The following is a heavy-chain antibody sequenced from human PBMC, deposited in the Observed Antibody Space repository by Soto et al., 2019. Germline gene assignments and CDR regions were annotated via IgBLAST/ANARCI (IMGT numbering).Heavy chain of an antibody. J-gene: IGHJ4*02. CDR2: INPILSMS. D-gene: IGHD3-10*01. CDR3: ASSYGSGYRAFDY. V-gene: IGHV1-69*02. Sequence: QVQLVQSGAEVRKPGSSVKVSCKASGDTFSFYSIHWVRQAPGLGLEWMGRINPILSMSNYAQRFQGRVPMTADKSTRTAYMKLSGLRSEDTAIYYCASSYGSGYRAFDYWGQGALVTVSS. CDR1: GDTFSFYS.